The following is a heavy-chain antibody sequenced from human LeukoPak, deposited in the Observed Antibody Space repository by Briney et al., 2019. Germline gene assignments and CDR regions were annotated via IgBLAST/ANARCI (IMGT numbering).Heavy chain of an antibody. J-gene: IGHJ6*03. V-gene: IGHV1-46*01. CDR2: INPSGGST. D-gene: IGHD3-22*01. CDR1: GYTFTSYY. CDR3: ARDGVEYYYDSSGPLPGYYYYMDV. Sequence: ASVKVSCKASGYTFTSYYMHWVRQAPGQGLEWRGIINPSGGSTSYAQKFQGRVTMTRDTSTSTVYMELSSLRSEDTAVYYCARDGVEYYYDSSGPLPGYYYYMDVWGKGTTVTVSS.